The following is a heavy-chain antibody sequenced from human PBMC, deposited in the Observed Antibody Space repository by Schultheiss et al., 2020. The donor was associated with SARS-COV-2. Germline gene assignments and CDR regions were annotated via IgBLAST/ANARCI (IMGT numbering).Heavy chain of an antibody. J-gene: IGHJ4*02. CDR2: IYPGDSDT. Sequence: GGSLRLSCKGSGYSFTSYWIGWVRQMPGKGLEWMGIIYPGDSDTRYSPSFQGQVTISAYKSISTAYLQWSSLKASDTAMYYCARCAYSSYPPYYFDYWCQGTLVTVSS. V-gene: IGHV5-51*01. CDR1: GYSFTSYW. D-gene: IGHD6-6*01. CDR3: ARCAYSSYPPYYFDY.